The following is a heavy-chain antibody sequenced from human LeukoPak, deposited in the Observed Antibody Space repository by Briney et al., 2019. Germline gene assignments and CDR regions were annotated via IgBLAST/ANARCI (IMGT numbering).Heavy chain of an antibody. CDR2: IKGDGSET. CDR1: GFTFSDYW. J-gene: IGHJ5*02. CDR3: ERRQLGVSAIVH. Sequence: GGSLRLSCAAYGFTFSDYWMHWVRQVPGKGLVWVSCIKGDGSETNYADSVKGRFTISRDNAKNTLFLQMNSLRVEDTAQYYWERRQLGVSAIVHWGQGTLVTVSS. V-gene: IGHV3-74*01. D-gene: IGHD2-21*02.